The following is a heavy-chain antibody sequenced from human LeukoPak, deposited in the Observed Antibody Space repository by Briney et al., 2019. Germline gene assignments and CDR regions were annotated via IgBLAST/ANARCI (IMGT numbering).Heavy chain of an antibody. CDR2: IDYSGSN. Sequence: SQTLSLTCTVSGGSISSGGYYWSWLRQHPGKGLEWMGYIDYSGSNYYNPSLKRRVTISRDTSKNQFSLKFSSVTAADTAVYYCARGLYSIVDYWGQGTLVTVSS. V-gene: IGHV4-31*03. CDR3: ARGLYSIVDY. D-gene: IGHD1-26*01. CDR1: GGSISSGGYY. J-gene: IGHJ4*02.